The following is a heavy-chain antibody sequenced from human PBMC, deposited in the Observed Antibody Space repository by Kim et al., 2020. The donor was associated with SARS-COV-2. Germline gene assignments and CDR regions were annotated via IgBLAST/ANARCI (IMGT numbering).Heavy chain of an antibody. D-gene: IGHD6-19*01. CDR1: GFTFSSYA. J-gene: IGHJ4*02. V-gene: IGHV3-23*01. Sequence: GGSLRLSCAASGFTFSSYAMSWVRQAPGKGLEWVSAISGSGGSTYYADSVKGRFTISRDNSKNTLYLQMNSLRAEDTAVYYCARLLSGWYKFDYWGQGTLVTVSS. CDR3: ARLLSGWYKFDY. CDR2: ISGSGGST.